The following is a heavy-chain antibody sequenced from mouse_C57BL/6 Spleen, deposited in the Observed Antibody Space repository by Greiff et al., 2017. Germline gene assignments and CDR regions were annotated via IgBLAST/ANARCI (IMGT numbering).Heavy chain of an antibody. CDR2: INPGSGGT. J-gene: IGHJ2*01. D-gene: IGHD2-3*01. V-gene: IGHV1-54*01. Sequence: LVESGAELVRPGTSVKVSCKASGYAFTNYLIEWVKQRPGQGLEWIGVINPGSGGTNYNEKFKGKATLTADKSSSTAYMQLSSLTSEDSAVYFCARCDGYHDYWGQGTTLTVSS. CDR1: GYAFTNYL. CDR3: ARCDGYHDY.